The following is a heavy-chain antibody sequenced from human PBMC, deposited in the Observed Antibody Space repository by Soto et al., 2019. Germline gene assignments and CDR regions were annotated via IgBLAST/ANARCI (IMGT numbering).Heavy chain of an antibody. D-gene: IGHD3-10*01. CDR2: INNDGSDA. CDR3: VSGSSVPDY. CDR1: GFTFSNYW. V-gene: IGHV3-74*01. J-gene: IGHJ4*02. Sequence: GGSLRLSCAASGFTFSNYWMHWVRQAPGEGLVWVSRINNDGSDATYADSVEGRFTISRDNAKNTLSLQMNSLRAEDTAVYYCVSGSSVPDYWGKGTLVTVSS.